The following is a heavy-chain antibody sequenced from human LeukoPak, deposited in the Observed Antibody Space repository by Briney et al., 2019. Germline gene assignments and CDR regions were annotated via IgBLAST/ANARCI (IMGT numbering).Heavy chain of an antibody. CDR2: IYYSGST. D-gene: IGHD4-17*01. V-gene: IGHV4-59*08. CDR3: ASPPLDYGDYSIDY. J-gene: IGHJ4*01. Sequence: SETLSLTCTVSGGSITSFYWSWVRQLPGKGLEWIGYIYYSGSTHYNPSLKSRVTISVDTSKNQFSLKLSSVTAADTAVYYCASPPLDYGDYSIDYWGHGTLVTVSS. CDR1: GGSITSFY.